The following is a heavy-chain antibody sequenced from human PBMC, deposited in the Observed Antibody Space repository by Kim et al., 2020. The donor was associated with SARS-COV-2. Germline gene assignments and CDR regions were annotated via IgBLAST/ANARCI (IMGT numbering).Heavy chain of an antibody. Sequence: GGSLRLSCAASGFTLSSYSMNWVRQAPGKGLEWVSSISSSSSYIYYAYSLKGRFTISRDNAKNSLSLQLNSLRAEYTSVYSFALYVGLRHPYYLVPVTL. V-gene: IGHV3-21*01. CDR2: ISSSSSYI. D-gene: IGHD3-16*01. J-gene: IGHJ4*02. CDR1: GFTLSSYS. CDR3: ALYVGLRHPYY.